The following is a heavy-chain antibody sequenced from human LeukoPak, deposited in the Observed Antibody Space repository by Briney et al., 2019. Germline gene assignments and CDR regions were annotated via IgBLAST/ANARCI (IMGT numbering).Heavy chain of an antibody. D-gene: IGHD3-10*01. CDR1: GFTFSSYW. J-gene: IGHJ4*02. CDR3: AREGSGYFDY. CDR2: IKEDGSEK. Sequence: QSGGSLRLSCAASGFTFSSYWMTWVRQAPGKGLEWVANIKEDGSEKYYVDPVKGRFTISRDNAKNSVYLQMNSLRAEDTAVYYCAREGSGYFDYWGQGHLVTVSS. V-gene: IGHV3-7*01.